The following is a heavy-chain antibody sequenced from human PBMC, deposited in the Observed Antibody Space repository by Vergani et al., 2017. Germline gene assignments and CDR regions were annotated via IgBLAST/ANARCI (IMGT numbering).Heavy chain of an antibody. D-gene: IGHD7-27*01. CDR1: GGSISSGDHC. J-gene: IGHJ4*02. V-gene: IGHV4-31*03. CDR2: IFYSGTT. Sequence: VQLQESGPGLVKPSETLSLTCSVSGGSISSGDHCWTWIRQRPGKGLEWIGYIFYSGTTYDNPSLRSRLTISVDTSQNQFSLKLASVTAADTAVYYCATGAGPFDIWGQGTLVTVSS. CDR3: ATGAGPFDI.